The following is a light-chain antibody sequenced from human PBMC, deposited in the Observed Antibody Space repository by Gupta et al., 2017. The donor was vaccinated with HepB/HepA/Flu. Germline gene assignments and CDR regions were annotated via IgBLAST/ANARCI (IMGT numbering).Light chain of an antibody. V-gene: IGKV3-20*01. CDR3: QQEGNSPQT. Sequence: ELVLPQSPRTLSLSPGERATLSCRASQSVSSSYLAWYQQKPGQAPRLLIYGASSRATGIPDRFSGSGSGTDFTLTISRLEPEDFAVYYCQQEGNSPQTFGQGTKVEIK. CDR2: GAS. CDR1: QSVSSSY. J-gene: IGKJ1*01.